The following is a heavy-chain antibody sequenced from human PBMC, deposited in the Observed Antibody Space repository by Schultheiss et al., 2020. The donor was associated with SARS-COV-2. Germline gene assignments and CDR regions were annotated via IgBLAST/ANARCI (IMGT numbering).Heavy chain of an antibody. CDR2: IKQDGSEK. V-gene: IGHV3-7*03. CDR3: ARGPYDRYYYYYMDV. D-gene: IGHD3-9*01. J-gene: IGHJ6*03. Sequence: GGSLRLSCAASGFTFSSYAMSWVRQAPGKGLEWVANIKQDGSEKYYVDSVKGRFTISRDNAKNSLYLQMNSLRAEDTAVYYCARGPYDRYYYYYMDVWGKGTTVTVSS. CDR1: GFTFSSYA.